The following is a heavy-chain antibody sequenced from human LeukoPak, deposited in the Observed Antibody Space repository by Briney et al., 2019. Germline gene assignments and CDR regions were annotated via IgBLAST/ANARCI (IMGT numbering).Heavy chain of an antibody. CDR2: MNGEGTTI. D-gene: IGHD1-7*01. Sequence: GSLRLSCAASGLTFRTTWMHLVRQAPGKGLMWVSRMNGEGTTIDYADSVKGRFTVSRDYAKNTLFLQMNNLRTEDTALYFCATARNFRFEYWGQGSLVIVSA. V-gene: IGHV3-74*01. CDR1: GLTFRTTW. CDR3: ATARNFRFEY. J-gene: IGHJ4*02.